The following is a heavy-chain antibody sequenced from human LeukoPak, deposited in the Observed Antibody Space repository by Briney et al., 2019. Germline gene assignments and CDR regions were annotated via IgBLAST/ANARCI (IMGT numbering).Heavy chain of an antibody. CDR3: TRGPALHTNWVGGRWFDP. CDR1: GYTFSNYD. J-gene: IGHJ5*02. D-gene: IGHD1-1*01. CDR2: MNPKSAHT. Sequence: ASVKVSCKASGYTFSNYDIHWVRQATGHGLEWMGWMNPKSAHTGHAQKFQGRVTMTRDTSISTAYMELSSLTSEDTAMYYCTRGPALHTNWVGGRWFDPWGQGTLVTVSS. V-gene: IGHV1-8*01.